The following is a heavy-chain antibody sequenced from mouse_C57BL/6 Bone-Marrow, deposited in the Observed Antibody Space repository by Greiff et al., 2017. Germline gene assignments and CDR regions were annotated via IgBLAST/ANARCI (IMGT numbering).Heavy chain of an antibody. Sequence: QVHVKQSGAELVRPGTSVKMSCKASGYTFTNYWIGWAKQRPGHGLEWIGDIYPGGGYTNYNEKFKGKATLTADKSSSTAYMQFSSLTSEDSAIYYCARWDYYGSRDYWGQGTTLTVSS. D-gene: IGHD1-1*01. CDR2: IYPGGGYT. J-gene: IGHJ2*01. CDR3: ARWDYYGSRDY. CDR1: GYTFTNYW. V-gene: IGHV1-63*01.